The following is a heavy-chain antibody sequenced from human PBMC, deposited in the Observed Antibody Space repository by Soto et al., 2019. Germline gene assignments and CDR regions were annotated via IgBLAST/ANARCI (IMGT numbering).Heavy chain of an antibody. V-gene: IGHV4-30-4*01. CDR2: VYYSGSS. CDR1: GGSINSDDYY. CDR3: ARATPPDFCSGYYTGGLPNYYYYYMDV. Sequence: PSETLSLTCTVSGGSINSDDYYWYWVRQPPGKGLESIGYVYYSGSSDYNPSLKSPVTISIDTSTNQFSLKLNSVTAADTAVYYCARATPPDFCSGYYTGGLPNYYYYYMDVWGKGTTVTVSS. J-gene: IGHJ6*03. D-gene: IGHD3-3*01.